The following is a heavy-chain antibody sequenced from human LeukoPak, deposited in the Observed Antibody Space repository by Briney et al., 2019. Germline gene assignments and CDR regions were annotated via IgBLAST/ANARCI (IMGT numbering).Heavy chain of an antibody. D-gene: IGHD2-15*01. V-gene: IGHV3-23*01. CDR1: GFTFDDYA. CDR2: ISNNGGYT. Sequence: GGSLRLSCAASGFTFDDYAMSWVRQAPGKGLEWVSAISNNGGYTYYADSVQGRFTISRDNSKSTLCLQMNSLRAEDTAVYYCAKQLGYCSDGSCYFPYWGQGTLVTVSS. J-gene: IGHJ4*02. CDR3: AKQLGYCSDGSCYFPY.